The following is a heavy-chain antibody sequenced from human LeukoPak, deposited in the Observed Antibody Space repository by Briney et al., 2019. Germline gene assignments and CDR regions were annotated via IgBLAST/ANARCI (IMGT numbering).Heavy chain of an antibody. D-gene: IGHD3-9*01. Sequence: GGSLRLSCAASGFTFSNYAMTWVRQAPGKGLEWVSGISGSGGTTFYADSVKGRFTISRDNAKNSLYLQMNSLRAEDTAVYYCAGNNILTGYYLFDYWGQGTLVTVSS. CDR1: GFTFSNYA. V-gene: IGHV3-23*01. J-gene: IGHJ4*02. CDR3: AGNNILTGYYLFDY. CDR2: ISGSGGTT.